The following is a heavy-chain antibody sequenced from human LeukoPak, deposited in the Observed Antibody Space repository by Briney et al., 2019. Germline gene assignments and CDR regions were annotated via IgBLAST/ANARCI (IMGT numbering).Heavy chain of an antibody. CDR1: GFTFSSYA. D-gene: IGHD3-3*01. Sequence: GGSLRLSCAASGFTFSSYAVHWVRQAPGKGLEYVSAISSNGGSTYYANSVKGRFTISRDNSKNTLYLQMGSLRAEDMAVYYCARGTYYDFWSGHYYFDYWGQGTLVTVSS. J-gene: IGHJ4*02. CDR3: ARGTYYDFWSGHYYFDY. V-gene: IGHV3-64*01. CDR2: ISSNGGST.